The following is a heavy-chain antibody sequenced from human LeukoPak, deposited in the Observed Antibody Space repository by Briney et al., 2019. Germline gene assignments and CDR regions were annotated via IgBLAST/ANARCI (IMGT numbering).Heavy chain of an antibody. CDR3: AKVRRGLQLLDYFDY. D-gene: IGHD5-24*01. CDR1: GFTFSSYG. J-gene: IGHJ4*02. Sequence: GGSLRLSCAASGFTFSSYGMHWVRQAPGKGLDWVAFIRYDGSIKDYADSVKGRFTISRDNAKNSLYLQMNSLRAEDTALYYCAKVRRGLQLLDYFDYWGQGTLVTVSS. CDR2: IRYDGSIK. V-gene: IGHV3-30*02.